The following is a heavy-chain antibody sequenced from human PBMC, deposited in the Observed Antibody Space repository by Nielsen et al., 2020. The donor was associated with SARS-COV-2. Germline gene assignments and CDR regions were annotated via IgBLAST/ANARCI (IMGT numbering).Heavy chain of an antibody. CDR3: AKDNYDFWSGYCLRCYYYGMDV. V-gene: IGHV3-30*18. Sequence: WIRQPPGKGLEWVAVISYDGSNKYYADSVKGRFTISRDNSKNTLYLQMNSLRAEDTAVYYCAKDNYDFWSGYCLRCYYYGMDVWGQGTTVTVSS. D-gene: IGHD3-3*01. J-gene: IGHJ6*02. CDR2: ISYDGSNK.